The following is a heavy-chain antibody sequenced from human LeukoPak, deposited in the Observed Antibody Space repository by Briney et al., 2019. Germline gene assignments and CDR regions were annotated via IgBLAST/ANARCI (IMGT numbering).Heavy chain of an antibody. V-gene: IGHV3-23*01. CDR2: ISGSGGST. D-gene: IGHD3-22*01. Sequence: GGSLRLSCAASGFTFSSYAMSWVRQAPGKGLEWVSAISGSGGSTYYADSVKGRFTISRDNSKNTLYLQMNSLRAEDTAVYYCAKVKGLYYDSSGYYETSYYFDYWGQGTLVTVSS. CDR3: AKVKGLYYDSSGYYETSYYFDY. J-gene: IGHJ4*02. CDR1: GFTFSSYA.